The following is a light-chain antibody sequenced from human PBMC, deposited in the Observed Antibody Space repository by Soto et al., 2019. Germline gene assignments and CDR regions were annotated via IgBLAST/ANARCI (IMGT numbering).Light chain of an antibody. V-gene: IGLV2-8*01. Sequence: QSVLIQPPSASGSPGQSVTISCTGTSSDVGGYNYVSWYQQHPGTAPKLMIYEVSKRPSGVPDRFSGSKSGNTASLTVSGLQVEDEADYYCSSYGGSNNLVFGGGTQLTLL. CDR1: SSDVGGYNY. CDR3: SSYGGSNNLV. CDR2: EVS. J-gene: IGLJ3*02.